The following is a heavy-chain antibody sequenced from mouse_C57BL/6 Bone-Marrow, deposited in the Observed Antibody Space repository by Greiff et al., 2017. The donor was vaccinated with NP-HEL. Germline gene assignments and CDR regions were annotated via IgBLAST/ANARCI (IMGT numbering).Heavy chain of an antibody. Sequence: QVQLQQSGAELVMPGASVKLSCKASGYTFTSYWMHWVKQRPGQGLEWIGEIDPSDSYTNYNQKFKGKSTLTVDKSSSTAYMQLSSLTSEDSAVYYCAHPMDYWGQGTSVTVSS. CDR1: GYTFTSYW. CDR2: IDPSDSYT. J-gene: IGHJ4*01. V-gene: IGHV1-69*01. CDR3: AHPMDY.